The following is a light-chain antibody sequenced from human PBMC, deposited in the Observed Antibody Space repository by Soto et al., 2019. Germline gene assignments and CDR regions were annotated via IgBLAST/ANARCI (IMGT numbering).Light chain of an antibody. CDR2: AAS. CDR1: QSIGSN. J-gene: IGKJ2*01. CDR3: QQSDSTPRT. V-gene: IGKV1-39*01. Sequence: VQMTQSPSSLSASVGDRITITCLASQSIGSNLNWYQHKPGRAPNLLIYAASTLHNGVPSRFSGSGSGTDFTLTISSLHPEYFATYYCQQSDSTPRTFGQGTKLEIK.